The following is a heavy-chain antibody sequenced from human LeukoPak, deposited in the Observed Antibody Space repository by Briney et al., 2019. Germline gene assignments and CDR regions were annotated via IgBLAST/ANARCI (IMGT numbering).Heavy chain of an antibody. CDR3: ASIAAAGWYFDY. Sequence: SVKVSCKASGGTFSSYAISWVRQAPGQGLEWMGGIIPIFGTANYAQKFQGRVTITADKSTSTAYMELSSLRSEDTAVYYCASIAAAGWYFDYWGQGTLVTVSS. J-gene: IGHJ4*02. V-gene: IGHV1-69*06. CDR1: GGTFSSYA. CDR2: IIPIFGTA. D-gene: IGHD6-13*01.